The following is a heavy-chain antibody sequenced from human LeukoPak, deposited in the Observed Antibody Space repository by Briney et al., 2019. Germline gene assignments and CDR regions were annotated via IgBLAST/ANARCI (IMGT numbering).Heavy chain of an antibody. CDR1: GFTSSNYA. Sequence: GGSLRLSCAASGFTSSNYAMSWVRQAPGKGREWVSTISGSGVTTYYVDSVKGRFTISRDNSKNTLYLQMNSLRAEDTAIFYCAKESPHFDYWGQGTLVTVSS. V-gene: IGHV3-23*01. CDR3: AKESPHFDY. CDR2: ISGSGVTT. J-gene: IGHJ4*02.